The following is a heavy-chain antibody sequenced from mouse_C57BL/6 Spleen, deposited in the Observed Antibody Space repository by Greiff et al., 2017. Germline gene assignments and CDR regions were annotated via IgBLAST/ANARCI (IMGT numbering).Heavy chain of an antibody. CDR1: GYTFTSYW. Sequence: QVQLQQPGAELVKPGASVKLSCKASGYTFTSYWMQWVKQRPGQGLEWIGEIDPSDSYTNYNQKIKGKATLTVDTSSSTAYMQLSSLTAEDSSVYYCARATDAMDYWGQGTSVTVSS. V-gene: IGHV1-50*01. J-gene: IGHJ4*01. CDR3: ARATDAMDY. CDR2: IDPSDSYT.